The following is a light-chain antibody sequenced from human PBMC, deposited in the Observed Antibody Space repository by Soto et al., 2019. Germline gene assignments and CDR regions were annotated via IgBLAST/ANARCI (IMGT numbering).Light chain of an antibody. Sequence: QSALTQPRSVSGSPGQSVTISCTGTSSDVGGYNFVSWYHQHPCKAPKFMVYDVSKRPSGVPDRFSGSRSGNTASLTISGLQAEDEADYYGCSYAGSSVVFGGGTKLTV. J-gene: IGLJ2*01. CDR1: SSDVGGYNF. CDR3: CSYAGSSVV. CDR2: DVS. V-gene: IGLV2-11*01.